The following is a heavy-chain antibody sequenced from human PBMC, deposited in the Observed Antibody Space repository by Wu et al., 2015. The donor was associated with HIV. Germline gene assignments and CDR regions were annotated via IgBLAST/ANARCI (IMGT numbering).Heavy chain of an antibody. J-gene: IGHJ3*01. CDR2: IIPVFGTT. CDR1: GGTFSSDA. CDR3: AFRSRLGNMEAFDV. Sequence: QVQLVQSGAEVKEPGSSVKVSCKASGGTFSSDAVSWVRQAPGQGLEWMGKIIPVFGTTKYAQNFQGRVTISADESTRTVFMELSSLRSDDTAVYYCAFRSRLGNMEAFDVWGQGTKVIVSS. V-gene: IGHV1-69*13. D-gene: IGHD1/OR15-1a*01.